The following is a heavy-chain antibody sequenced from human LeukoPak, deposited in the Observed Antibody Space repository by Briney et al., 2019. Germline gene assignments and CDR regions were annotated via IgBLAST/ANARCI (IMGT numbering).Heavy chain of an antibody. Sequence: GGSLRLSCAASGFTFDDYAMHWVRQAPGIGLEWVSLISWDGGSTYYADSVKGRFTISRDNSKNSLYLQMNSLRAEDTALHYCAKAYRNYYFDYWGQGTLVTVSS. CDR3: AKAYRNYYFDY. V-gene: IGHV3-43D*03. CDR2: ISWDGGST. J-gene: IGHJ4*02. CDR1: GFTFDDYA. D-gene: IGHD2-2*01.